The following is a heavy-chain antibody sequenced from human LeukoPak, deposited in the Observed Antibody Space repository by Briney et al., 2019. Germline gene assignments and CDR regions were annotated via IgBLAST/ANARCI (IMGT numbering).Heavy chain of an antibody. CDR3: ASDFRYSRYDTSTGYYYGMDV. Sequence: VASVKVSCKASGGTFSSYAISWVRQAPGQGLEWMGGIIPIFGTANYAQKFQGRVTITADESTSTAYMELSSLRSEDTAVYYCASDFRYSRYDTSTGYYYGMDVWGQGTTVTVSS. CDR2: IIPIFGTA. CDR1: GGTFSSYA. D-gene: IGHD5-12*01. V-gene: IGHV1-69*13. J-gene: IGHJ6*02.